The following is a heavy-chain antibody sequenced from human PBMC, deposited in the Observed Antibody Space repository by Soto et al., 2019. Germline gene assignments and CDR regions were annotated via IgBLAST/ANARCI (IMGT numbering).Heavy chain of an antibody. J-gene: IGHJ6*03. D-gene: IGHD2-15*01. CDR2: INAYNGNT. V-gene: IGHV1-18*01. CDR1: GYTFTSYG. CDR3: ARGGIVVVVAATRASSYMDV. Sequence: ASVKVSCKASGYTFTSYGLSWVRQAPGQGLEWMGWINAYNGNTNYAQNLQDRVTMTTDTSTSTAYMELRSLRSDDTAVYYCARGGIVVVVAATRASSYMDVWGKGTTVTVSS.